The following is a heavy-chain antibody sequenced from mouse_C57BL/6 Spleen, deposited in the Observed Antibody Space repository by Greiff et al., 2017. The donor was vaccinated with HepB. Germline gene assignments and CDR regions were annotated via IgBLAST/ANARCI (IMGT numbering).Heavy chain of an antibody. Sequence: QVQLQQSGAELVRPGSSVKLSCKASGYTFTSYWMHWVKQRPIQGLEWIGNIDPSDSETHYNQKFKDKATLTVDKSSSPAYMQLSSLTSEDSAVYYCARDRNYLDYGGQGTTRTVSS. CDR3: ARDRNYLDY. CDR1: GYTFTSYW. V-gene: IGHV1-52*01. J-gene: IGHJ2*01. CDR2: IDPSDSET.